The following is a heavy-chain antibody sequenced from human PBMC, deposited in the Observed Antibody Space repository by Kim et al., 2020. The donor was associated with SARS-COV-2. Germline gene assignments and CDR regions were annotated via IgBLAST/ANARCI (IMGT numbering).Heavy chain of an antibody. Sequence: SETLSLTCTVSGGSISSSSYYWGWIRQPPGKGLEWIGSIYYSGSTYYNPSLKSRVTISVDTSKNQFSLKLSSVTAADTAVYYCARLVEGGSYYNYWGQGTLVTVSS. V-gene: IGHV4-39*01. CDR3: ARLVEGGSYYNY. J-gene: IGHJ4*02. D-gene: IGHD1-26*01. CDR1: GGSISSSSYY. CDR2: IYYSGST.